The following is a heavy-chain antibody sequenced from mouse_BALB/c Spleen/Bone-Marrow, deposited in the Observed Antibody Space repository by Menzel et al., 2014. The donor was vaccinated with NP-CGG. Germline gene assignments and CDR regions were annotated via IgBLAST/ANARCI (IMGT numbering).Heavy chain of an antibody. J-gene: IGHJ4*01. CDR3: ARWLLGYAMDY. Sequence: QVQLQQSGAELVKPGASVKLSCKASGYTFTSYWMHWVKQRPGQGLEWIGEIDPSDSYTNYNQKFKGKATLTADKSSSTAYMQLSSLTSEDSAVYYCARWLLGYAMDYWGQGTSVTVSS. V-gene: IGHV1-69*02. CDR2: IDPSDSYT. D-gene: IGHD2-3*01. CDR1: GYTFTSYW.